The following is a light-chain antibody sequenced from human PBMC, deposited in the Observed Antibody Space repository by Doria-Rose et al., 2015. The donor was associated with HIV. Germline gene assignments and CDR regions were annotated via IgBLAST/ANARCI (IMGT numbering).Light chain of an antibody. J-gene: IGKJ1*01. CDR3: HQYGTSWT. Sequence: TQSPGTLSLSPGERATLSCRASQSFSSTYLAWYQQKPGQAPSLLIYDGSTRATGIPDRFSASGSGTDVTLTINRLEPEDFALDYCHQYGTSWTFGQGTKVEI. CDR1: QSFSSTY. V-gene: IGKV3-20*01. CDR2: DGS.